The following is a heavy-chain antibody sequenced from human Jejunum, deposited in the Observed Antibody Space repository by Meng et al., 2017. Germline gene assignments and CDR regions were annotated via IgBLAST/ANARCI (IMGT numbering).Heavy chain of an antibody. CDR2: ISNSGGGI. J-gene: IGHJ5*02. Sequence: GESLKISCVGSGFKFNDYYMGWIRQAPGKGLEWVSYISNSGGGIFYGASVKGRFTISRDNTKNSLYLQMNSLRAEDTAVYYCARDFTVYHGSSGYYPLGGSWGQGNQVTVAS. V-gene: IGHV3-11*01. D-gene: IGHD3-22*01. CDR1: GFKFNDYY. CDR3: ARDFTVYHGSSGYYPLGGS.